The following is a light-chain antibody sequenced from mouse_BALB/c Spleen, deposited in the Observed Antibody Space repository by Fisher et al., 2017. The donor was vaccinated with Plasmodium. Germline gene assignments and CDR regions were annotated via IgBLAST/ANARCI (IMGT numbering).Light chain of an antibody. CDR1: QTVNTN. V-gene: IGKV5-43*01. J-gene: IGKJ5*01. Sequence: DIVITQSPATLSVTPGDSVSLSCRASQTVNTNLHWYQQKSHESPRLLINYTSQSISGIPSRFSGSGSGTDFTLSINRVETEDFGMYFCQQSNSWPLTFGAGTKLELK. CDR3: QQSNSWPLT. CDR2: YTS.